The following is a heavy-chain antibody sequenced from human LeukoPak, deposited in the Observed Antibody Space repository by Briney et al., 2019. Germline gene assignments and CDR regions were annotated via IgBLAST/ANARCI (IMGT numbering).Heavy chain of an antibody. V-gene: IGHV1-46*01. D-gene: IGHD6-19*01. J-gene: IGHJ4*02. Sequence: ASVKVSCKASGYTFTSYYIHWVRQAPGPGLEWMGLINPSSGTTTYAQKFQGRVTVTRDTSTSTVYMELSSLRSEDTAMYYCASDLGSGWCQLDYWGQGTQVTVSS. CDR2: INPSSGTT. CDR3: ASDLGSGWCQLDY. CDR1: GYTFTSYY.